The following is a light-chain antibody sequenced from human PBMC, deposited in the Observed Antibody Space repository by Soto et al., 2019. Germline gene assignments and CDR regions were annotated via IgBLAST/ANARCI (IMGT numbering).Light chain of an antibody. CDR2: GAS. CDR1: QSVSTN. J-gene: IGKJ5*01. CDR3: QQYKDWFSIT. Sequence: EIEMTQSPATLSVSPGETVTLSCRASQSVSTNSAWYQQRPGQAPRLLIYGASTRATGIPARFSGSGSGTECTLTISSLQSEDFAVYYCQQYKDWFSITFGQGTRLEIK. V-gene: IGKV3-15*01.